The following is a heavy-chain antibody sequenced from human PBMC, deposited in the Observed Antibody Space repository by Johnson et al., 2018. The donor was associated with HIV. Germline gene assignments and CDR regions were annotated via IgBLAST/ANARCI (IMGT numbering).Heavy chain of an antibody. Sequence: VQLVESGGGLVQPGGSLRLSCAASGFTFSSYDMHWVRQATGKGLEWVSAIGTAGDTYYPGSVKGRFTISRENAKNSLYLQMNSLRAGDTAVYYCARGADDRDAFNIWGQGTMVTVSS. V-gene: IGHV3-13*01. CDR2: IGTAGDT. D-gene: IGHD3-22*01. J-gene: IGHJ3*02. CDR3: ARGADDRDAFNI. CDR1: GFTFSSYD.